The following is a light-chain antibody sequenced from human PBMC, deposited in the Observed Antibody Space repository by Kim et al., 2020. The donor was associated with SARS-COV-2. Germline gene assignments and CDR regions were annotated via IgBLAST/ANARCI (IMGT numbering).Light chain of an antibody. CDR2: GAS. CDR3: LQPYTDPCT. J-gene: IGKJ5*01. V-gene: IGKV1-17*01. CDR1: QDIRRD. Sequence: DIQMTQSPSSLSASVGDRVTITCRASQDIRRDLGWYQQNPGKAPKLLIYGASSLQSGVPSRFTGSGSETEFTLTISSLQPEDFATYYCLQPYTDPCTFGQGTRVDIK.